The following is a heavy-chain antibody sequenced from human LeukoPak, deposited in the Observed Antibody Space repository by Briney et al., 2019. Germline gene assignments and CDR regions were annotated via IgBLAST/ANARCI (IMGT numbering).Heavy chain of an antibody. CDR3: ARQMVLGISAAPYYFDQ. J-gene: IGHJ4*02. CDR2: ISYSGSA. Sequence: SETLSLTCTVSRGSVSSSSNKWSWIRQPPGKVLEWIGDISYSGSASYNPSLSRRVTISVDTSTTQFSLRLSSVTAADTAVYYCARQMVLGISAAPYYFDQWGQGTLVTVSS. V-gene: IGHV4-61*01. CDR1: RGSVSSSSNK. D-gene: IGHD6-13*01.